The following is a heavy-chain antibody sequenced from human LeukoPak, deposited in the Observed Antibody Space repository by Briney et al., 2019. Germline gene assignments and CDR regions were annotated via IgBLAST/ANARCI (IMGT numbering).Heavy chain of an antibody. V-gene: IGHV3-30*04. CDR1: GFTFSSYA. Sequence: GGSLRLSCAASGFTFSSYAMHWVRQAPGKGLEWVAAISFDGSDKYYADSVKGRFTISRDNSKNPLYLQMNSLRVEDTAVNYCARACSGSRCYYYGMDVWGKGTTVTVSS. D-gene: IGHD2-2*01. CDR2: ISFDGSDK. CDR3: ARACSGSRCYYYGMDV. J-gene: IGHJ6*04.